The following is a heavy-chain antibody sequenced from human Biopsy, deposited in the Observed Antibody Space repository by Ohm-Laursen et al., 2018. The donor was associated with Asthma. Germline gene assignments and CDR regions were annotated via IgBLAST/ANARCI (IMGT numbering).Heavy chain of an antibody. CDR2: ISVYNGNT. J-gene: IGHJ6*02. D-gene: IGHD3-10*01. V-gene: IGHV1-18*01. CDR3: ARAVDYSHYYGIDV. Sequence: SVKVSCKTSGDTFNSVGITWVRQAPGQGLEWMGGISVYNGNTKVAQKLQDRVTMITDTSTSTAYMELRSLRSDDTAVYFCARAVDYSHYYGIDVWGQGTTVTVS. CDR1: GDTFNSVG.